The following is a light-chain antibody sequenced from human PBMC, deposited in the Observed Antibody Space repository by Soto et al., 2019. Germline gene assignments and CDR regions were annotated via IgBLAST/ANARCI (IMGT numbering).Light chain of an antibody. CDR1: QRISSH. CDR3: QQYGSSP. J-gene: IGKJ4*01. V-gene: IGKV3-20*01. Sequence: EVVLTQSPDTLSLSPGERATLSCRASQRISSHLAWYQQKPGQAPRLLNYGVSTRATGIPDRFSGSGSGTDFTLTISRLEPEDFAVYYCQQYGSSPFGGGTKVDIK. CDR2: GVS.